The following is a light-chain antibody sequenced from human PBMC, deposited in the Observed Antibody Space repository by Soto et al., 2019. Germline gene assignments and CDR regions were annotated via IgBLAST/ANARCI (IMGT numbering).Light chain of an antibody. CDR1: QILLHVDGYIY. CDR2: KVS. J-gene: IGKJ5*01. CDR3: MQGTHWPIT. Sequence: DIVMTQSPLSLPVTPGDPASISCRSSQILLHVDGYIYLDWYLQKPGQSPQLLIYKVSNRDSGVPARFSGSGSGTDFALKISRVEAEDVGVYYCMQGTHWPITFGQGTRLEIK. V-gene: IGKV2-28*01.